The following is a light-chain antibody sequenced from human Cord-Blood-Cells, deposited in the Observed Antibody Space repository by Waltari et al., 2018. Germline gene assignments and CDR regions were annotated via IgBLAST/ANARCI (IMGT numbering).Light chain of an antibody. CDR3: SSYTSSSTYWV. J-gene: IGLJ3*02. CDR2: DVS. CDR1: SSDVGGYNY. Sequence: QSALTQPAAVSGSPGQSITISCTGTSSDVGGYNYVSRYQQPPGKAPKLMIYDVSKRPSGVSNRFSGSKSGNTASLTISGLQAEDEADYYCSSYTSSSTYWVFGGGTKLTVL. V-gene: IGLV2-14*01.